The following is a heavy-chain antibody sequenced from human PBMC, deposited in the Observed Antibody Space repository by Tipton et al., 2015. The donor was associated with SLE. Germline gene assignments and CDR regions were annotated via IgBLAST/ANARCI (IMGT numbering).Heavy chain of an antibody. CDR2: ISSSGSYI. CDR3: AKDLGTSGIAVAGFDY. V-gene: IGHV3-48*03. Sequence: FLRLSCAASGFTFSSYEMNWVRQAPGKGLEWVSYISSSGSYIYYADSVKGRFTISRDNSKNTLYLQTNSLRAEDTAVYYCAKDLGTSGIAVAGFDYWGQGTLVTVSS. J-gene: IGHJ4*02. CDR1: GFTFSSYE. D-gene: IGHD6-19*01.